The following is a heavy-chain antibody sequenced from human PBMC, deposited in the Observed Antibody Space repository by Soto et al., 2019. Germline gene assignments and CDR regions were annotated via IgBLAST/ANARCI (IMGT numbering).Heavy chain of an antibody. CDR1: GGSISSSSYY. D-gene: IGHD6-19*01. CDR3: ARTSGYSSGWYAFDI. J-gene: IGHJ3*02. V-gene: IGHV4-39*01. CDR2: IYYSGST. Sequence: PSETRSLTCTVSGGSISSSSYYWGWIRQPPGKGLEWIGSIYYSGSTYYNPSLKSRVTISVDTSKNQFSLKLSSVTAADTAVYYCARTSGYSSGWYAFDIWGQGTMVTVSS.